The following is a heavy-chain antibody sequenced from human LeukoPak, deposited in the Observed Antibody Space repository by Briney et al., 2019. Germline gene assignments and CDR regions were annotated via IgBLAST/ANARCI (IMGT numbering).Heavy chain of an antibody. CDR2: IYYSGST. V-gene: IGHV4-39*01. Sequence: SETLSLTCTVSGGSISSSSYYWGWIRQPPGKGLEWIGSIYYSGSTYYSPSLKSRVTISVDTSKNQFSLKLSSVTAADTAVYYCARLGLMVRGVIISYYYYMDVWGKGTTVTVSS. CDR1: GGSISSSSYY. D-gene: IGHD3-10*01. J-gene: IGHJ6*03. CDR3: ARLGLMVRGVIISYYYYMDV.